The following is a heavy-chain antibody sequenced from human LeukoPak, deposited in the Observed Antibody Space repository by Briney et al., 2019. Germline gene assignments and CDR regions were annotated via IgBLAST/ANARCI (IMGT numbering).Heavy chain of an antibody. V-gene: IGHV4-34*01. Sequence: SETLSLTCAVYGGSFSGYYWSWIRQPPGKGLEWIGEINYSGSTNYNPSLKSRVTISVDTSKNQFSLKLSSVTAADTAVYYCASRYCSSTSCRDYWGQGTLVTVSS. D-gene: IGHD2-2*01. CDR2: INYSGST. CDR1: GGSFSGYY. CDR3: ASRYCSSTSCRDY. J-gene: IGHJ4*02.